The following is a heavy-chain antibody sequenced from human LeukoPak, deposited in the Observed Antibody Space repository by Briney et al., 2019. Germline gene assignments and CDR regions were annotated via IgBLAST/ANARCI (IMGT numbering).Heavy chain of an antibody. CDR1: GFTVSSNY. J-gene: IGHJ4*02. D-gene: IGHD3-16*01. CDR3: VGSLWGYQFDY. Sequence: GGSLRLSCAASGFTVSSNYMSWVRQAPGKGLEWVSVIYNTGDTYYAESVKGRFTISRDNSKNTVYVQMNSLRAEDTAVYYCVGSLWGYQFDYWGQGILVTVSS. CDR2: IYNTGDT. V-gene: IGHV3-66*02.